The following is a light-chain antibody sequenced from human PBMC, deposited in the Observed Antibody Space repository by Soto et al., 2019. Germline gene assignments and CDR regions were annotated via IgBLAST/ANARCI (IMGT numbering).Light chain of an antibody. CDR1: QSVNSNY. V-gene: IGKV3-20*01. CDR2: YAS. J-gene: IGKJ4*01. Sequence: EIVLTQSPGTVSLSPGERATLSGRASQSVNSNYLAWYQQKPGQAPRLLMYYASTRATGIPDRFSGSGSGTDFTLTINRLEPEDFAVYYCQHYGPSFLLTFGGGTKVDIK. CDR3: QHYGPSFLLT.